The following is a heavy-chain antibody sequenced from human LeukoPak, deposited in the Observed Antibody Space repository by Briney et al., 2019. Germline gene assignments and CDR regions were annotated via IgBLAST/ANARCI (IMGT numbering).Heavy chain of an antibody. J-gene: IGHJ4*02. Sequence: ASVKVSCKASGGTFSSYAISWVRQAPGQGLEWMGEIIPIFGTANYAQKFQGRVTITADKSTSTAYMELSSLRSEDTAVYYCAMGDYVWGSYRRHFDYWGQGTLVTVSS. CDR1: GGTFSSYA. CDR2: IIPIFGTA. CDR3: AMGDYVWGSYRRHFDY. V-gene: IGHV1-69*06. D-gene: IGHD3-16*02.